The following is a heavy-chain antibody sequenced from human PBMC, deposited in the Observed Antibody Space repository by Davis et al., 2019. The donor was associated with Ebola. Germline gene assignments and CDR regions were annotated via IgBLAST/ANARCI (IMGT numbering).Heavy chain of an antibody. CDR1: GDSVSSGG. CDR3: ARGWLRSGLDV. CDR2: TYYSSKWYD. D-gene: IGHD5-12*01. V-gene: IGHV6-1*01. Sequence: HSQTLSLTCAISGDSVSSGGWNWIRQSPSRGLEWLGRTYYSSKWYDGYAESVKSRINISPDTAKNQFSLHLNSVTPEDTAVYYCARGWLRSGLDVWGKGAAVIVSS. J-gene: IGHJ6*04.